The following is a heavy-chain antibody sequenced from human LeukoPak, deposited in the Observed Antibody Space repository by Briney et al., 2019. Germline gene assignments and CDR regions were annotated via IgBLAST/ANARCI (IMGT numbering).Heavy chain of an antibody. D-gene: IGHD3-10*01. CDR3: AREYYYGSGRGNWFDP. J-gene: IGHJ5*02. V-gene: IGHV1-2*04. Sequence: AASVKVSCKTSGYTFTSYGISWVRQAPGQGLEWMGWINPNSGGTNYAQKFQGWVTMTRDTSISTAYMELSRLRSDDTAVYYCAREYYYGSGRGNWFDPWGQGTLVTVSS. CDR2: INPNSGGT. CDR1: GYTFTSYG.